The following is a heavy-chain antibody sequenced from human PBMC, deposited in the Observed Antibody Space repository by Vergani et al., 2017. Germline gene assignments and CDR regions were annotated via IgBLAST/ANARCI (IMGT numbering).Heavy chain of an antibody. V-gene: IGHV3-30-3*01. CDR2: ISYDGSNK. D-gene: IGHD5-18*01. CDR1: GFTFSSYA. Sequence: QVQLVDSGGGVVQPGRSLRLSCAASGFTFSSYAMHWVRQAPGKGLEWVAVISYDGSNKYYADSVKGRFTMSRDNSKNTLYLQMNSLRAEDTAVYYCTRAGYSYGYFGYYYMDVWGRGATVTVSS. CDR3: TRAGYSYGYFGYYYMDV. J-gene: IGHJ6*03.